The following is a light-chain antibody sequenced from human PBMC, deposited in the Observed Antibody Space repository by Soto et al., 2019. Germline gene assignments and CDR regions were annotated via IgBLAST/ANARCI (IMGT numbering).Light chain of an antibody. CDR3: QQYNNWPPFT. CDR1: QSVSRS. CDR2: GAS. J-gene: IGKJ3*01. Sequence: EIVMTQSPATLYVSPGETVTLSCRASQSVSRSLAWYQQKPGQAPRLLIYGASTRATGIPARFSGSGSGTEFTLTISSLQSEDFAVYYCQQYNNWPPFTFGPGTKVDIK. V-gene: IGKV3-15*01.